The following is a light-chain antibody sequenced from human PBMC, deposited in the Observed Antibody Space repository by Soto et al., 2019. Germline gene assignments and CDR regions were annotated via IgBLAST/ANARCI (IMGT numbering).Light chain of an antibody. V-gene: IGLV3-1*01. CDR1: KLGDKY. J-gene: IGLJ2*01. CDR2: QDS. Sequence: SYELTQPPSVSVSPGQTASITCSGDKLGDKYACWYQQKPGQSPVLVIYQDSKRPSGIPERFSGSNSGNTATLTISGTQAKDEADYYCQALDSSTRVVFGGGTQMTVL. CDR3: QALDSSTRVV.